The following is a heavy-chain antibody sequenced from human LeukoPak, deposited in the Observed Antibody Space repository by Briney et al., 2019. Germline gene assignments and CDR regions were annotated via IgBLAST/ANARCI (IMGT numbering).Heavy chain of an antibody. CDR2: IYYSGST. J-gene: IGHJ6*02. D-gene: IGHD6-25*01. CDR1: GGSISSYY. Sequence: SETLSLTCTVSGGSISSYYWSWIRQPPGKGLEWIGYIYYSGSTNYNPSLKSRVTISVDTSKNQFSLKLSSVTAADTAVYYCARDSRLPHPGGPDCYYYDGMDVWGQGTTVTVSS. CDR3: ARDSRLPHPGGPDCYYYDGMDV. V-gene: IGHV4-59*01.